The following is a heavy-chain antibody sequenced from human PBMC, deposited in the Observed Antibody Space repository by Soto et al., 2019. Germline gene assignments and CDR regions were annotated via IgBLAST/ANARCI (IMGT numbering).Heavy chain of an antibody. CDR2: IYYSGST. J-gene: IGHJ4*02. CDR1: AGSISSGGYY. V-gene: IGHV4-31*03. Sequence: QVQLQESGPGLVKPSQTLSLTCTVSAGSISSGGYYWSWIRQHPGKGLEWIGYIYYSGSTYYNPSLKSRVTIAVDTSKNQFSLKRSSVTAADTAVYYCARGRSSTSPYPIGYWGQGTLVTVSS. CDR3: ARGRSSTSPYPIGY. D-gene: IGHD2-2*01.